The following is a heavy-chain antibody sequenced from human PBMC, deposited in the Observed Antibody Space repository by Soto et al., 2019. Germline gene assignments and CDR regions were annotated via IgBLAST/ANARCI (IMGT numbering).Heavy chain of an antibody. CDR3: ARESRWYPDY. CDR1: GGSFSGYY. J-gene: IGHJ4*02. D-gene: IGHD6-13*01. V-gene: IGHV4-34*01. Sequence: SETLSLTCAVYGGSFSGYYWSWIRQPPGKGLEWIGEINHSGSTNYNPSLKSRVTISVDTSKNQFSLKLSSVTAADTAVYYCARESRWYPDYWGQGTLVTVSS. CDR2: INHSGST.